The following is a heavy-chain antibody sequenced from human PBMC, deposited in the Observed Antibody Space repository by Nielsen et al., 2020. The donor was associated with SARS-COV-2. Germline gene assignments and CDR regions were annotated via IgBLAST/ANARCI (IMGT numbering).Heavy chain of an antibody. J-gene: IGHJ4*02. CDR3: VRVRDDGYYYDTGPFDY. CDR1: GFTFSSYA. D-gene: IGHD3-22*01. Sequence: GESLKISCAASGFTFSSYAMSWVRQAPGKGLEWVSAISGSGGSTYYADSVKGRFTISRDNSKNTLYLQMNSLRADDTAVYYCVRVRDDGYYYDTGPFDYWGQGTLVTVSS. CDR2: ISGSGGST. V-gene: IGHV3-23*01.